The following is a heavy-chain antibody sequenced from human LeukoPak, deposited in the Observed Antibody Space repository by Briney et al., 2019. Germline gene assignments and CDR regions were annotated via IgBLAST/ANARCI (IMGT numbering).Heavy chain of an antibody. D-gene: IGHD2-15*01. J-gene: IGHJ5*02. CDR3: ARDPIFYCSGGSCYSNWFDP. Sequence: PSEPLSLTCTVSGGSISSYYWSWIRQPAGEGLEWIGRIYTSGSTNYNPSLKSPVTMSVDTSKNQFSLKLSSVTAADTAVYYCARDPIFYCSGGSCYSNWFDPWGQGTLVTVSS. CDR1: GGSISSYY. V-gene: IGHV4-4*07. CDR2: IYTSGST.